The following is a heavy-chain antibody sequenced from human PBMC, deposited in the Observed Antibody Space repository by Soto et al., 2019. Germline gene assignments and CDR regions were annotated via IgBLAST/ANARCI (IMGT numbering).Heavy chain of an antibody. CDR2: ISSSSSTI. D-gene: IGHD3-3*01. Sequence: GGSLRLSCAASGFTFSSYSMNWVRQAPGKGLEWVSYISSSSSTIYYADSVKGRFTISRDNAKNSLYLQMNSLRDEDTAVYYCARDRGRENDFWSGVGHYYYGMDVWGQGTTVTVSS. CDR1: GFTFSSYS. V-gene: IGHV3-48*02. CDR3: ARDRGRENDFWSGVGHYYYGMDV. J-gene: IGHJ6*02.